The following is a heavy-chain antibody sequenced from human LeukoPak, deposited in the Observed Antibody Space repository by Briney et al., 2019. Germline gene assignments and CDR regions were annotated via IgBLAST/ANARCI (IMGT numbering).Heavy chain of an antibody. D-gene: IGHD2-15*01. CDR3: ARLGYCSGGSCYPSLVCDY. J-gene: IGHJ4*02. V-gene: IGHV1-69*04. Sequence: ASVKVSCKASGGTFSSYAISWVRQAPGQGLEWMGRIIPILGIANYAQKFQGRVTITADKSTSTAYMELSSLRSEDTAVYYCARLGYCSGGSCYPSLVCDYWGQGTLVTVSS. CDR2: IIPILGIA. CDR1: GGTFSSYA.